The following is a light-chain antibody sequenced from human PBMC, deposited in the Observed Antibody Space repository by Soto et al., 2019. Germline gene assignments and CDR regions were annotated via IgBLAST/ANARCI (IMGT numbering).Light chain of an antibody. CDR3: YSYAGTYAGYV. CDR1: SSDVGGYYV. J-gene: IGLJ1*01. CDR2: DVS. Sequence: QSALTQPRSVSGSPGQSVTISCTGTSSDVGGYYVVSWYQQNPGKAPKLLIYDVSRRPSGVPDRFSGSKSGNTASLTISGLQAEDEADYYCYSYAGTYAGYVFGAGTKLTVL. V-gene: IGLV2-11*01.